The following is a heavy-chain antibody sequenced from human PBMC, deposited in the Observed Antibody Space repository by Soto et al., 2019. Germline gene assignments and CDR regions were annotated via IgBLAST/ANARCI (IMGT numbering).Heavy chain of an antibody. V-gene: IGHV3-53*01. D-gene: IGHD2-2*01. CDR2: IYSGGST. Sequence: PGGSLRLSCAASGFTVSSNYMSWVRQAPGKGLEWVSVIYSGGSTYYADSVKGRFTISRDNSKNTLYLQMNSLRAEDTAVYYCARLSRSSYYFDYWGQRTLVTVSS. CDR3: ARLSRSSYYFDY. CDR1: GFTVSSNY. J-gene: IGHJ4*02.